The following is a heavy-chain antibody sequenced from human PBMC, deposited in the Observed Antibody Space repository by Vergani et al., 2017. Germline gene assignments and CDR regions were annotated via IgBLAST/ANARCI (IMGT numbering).Heavy chain of an antibody. CDR3: ARLGSGNTYYRDY. D-gene: IGHD3-10*02. CDR1: GFTFGDYD. J-gene: IGHJ4*02. V-gene: IGHV3-20*04. CDR2: VKWNGDSS. Sequence: EVQLVESGGGVVRPGGSLRLSCAASGFTFGDYDMNWVRQAPGKGLEWVSRVKWNGDSSVYADSVKGRFTISRDNAKNSLYLQMTSLRAEDTAFYYCARLGSGNTYYRDYWGEGALDTVSS.